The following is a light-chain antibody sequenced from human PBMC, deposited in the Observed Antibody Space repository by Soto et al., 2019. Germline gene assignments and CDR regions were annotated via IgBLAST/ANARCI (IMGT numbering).Light chain of an antibody. CDR1: SSDVGGYNY. CDR2: DVS. J-gene: IGLJ2*01. V-gene: IGLV2-11*01. CDR3: CSYAGSYTWV. Sequence: QSALTQPRSVSGSPGQSVTISCTGTSSDVGGYNYDSWYQQHPGKAPKLMIYDVSKRPSGVPDRFSGSKSGNTASLTISGLQAEDEADYYCCSYAGSYTWVFGGGTKVTVL.